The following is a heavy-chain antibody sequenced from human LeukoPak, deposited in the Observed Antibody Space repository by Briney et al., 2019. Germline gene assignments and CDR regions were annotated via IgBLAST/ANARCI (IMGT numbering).Heavy chain of an antibody. CDR2: ISYDGSNK. Sequence: GGSLRLSCAASGFTFSSYGMHWVRQAPGKGLEWVAVISYDGSNKYYADSVKGRFTISRDNSKNTLYLQMNSLRAEGTAVYYCAKPQLHSSGWYVFDYWGQGTLVTVSS. J-gene: IGHJ4*02. CDR3: AKPQLHSSGWYVFDY. V-gene: IGHV3-30*18. CDR1: GFTFSSYG. D-gene: IGHD6-19*01.